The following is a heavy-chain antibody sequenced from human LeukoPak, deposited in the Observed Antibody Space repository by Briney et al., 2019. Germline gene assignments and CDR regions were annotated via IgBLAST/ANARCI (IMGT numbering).Heavy chain of an antibody. D-gene: IGHD5-18*01. CDR1: GGSISSYY. Sequence: SETLSLTCTVSGGSISSYYWSWIRQPPGKGLEWIGYIYYSGSTNYNPSLKSRVTISVDTSKNQFSLKLSSVTAAETAVYYCARGDTAMVTSPMDVWGKGTTVTISS. V-gene: IGHV4-59*01. CDR3: ARGDTAMVTSPMDV. J-gene: IGHJ6*04. CDR2: IYYSGST.